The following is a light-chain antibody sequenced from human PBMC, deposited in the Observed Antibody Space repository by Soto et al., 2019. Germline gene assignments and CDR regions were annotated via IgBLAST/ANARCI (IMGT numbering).Light chain of an antibody. Sequence: EIVMTQSPATLSVSPGERATLSCRASQSVSSNLAWYQQKPGQAPRLHIYGASNRATGIPARFSGSGSGTEFTLTISSLQSEDFAVYYCQQYNNWPLTFGQGTQVEIK. CDR3: QQYNNWPLT. V-gene: IGKV3-15*01. CDR2: GAS. J-gene: IGKJ1*01. CDR1: QSVSSN.